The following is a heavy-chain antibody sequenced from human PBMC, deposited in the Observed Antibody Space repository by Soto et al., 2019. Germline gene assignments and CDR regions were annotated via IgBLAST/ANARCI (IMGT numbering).Heavy chain of an antibody. Sequence: SGKAYCKASGYTFSNYGIHGVRQSPGQRLEWMGWINAGNGDTKYSENFQGRVTITRDTSASTVYLDLSSLSSEDTAFYYCARTGHSGSYDYWGQGTLVTV. CDR3: ARTGHSGSYDY. CDR2: INAGNGDT. CDR1: GYTFSNYG. V-gene: IGHV1-3*01. D-gene: IGHD3-22*01. J-gene: IGHJ4*02.